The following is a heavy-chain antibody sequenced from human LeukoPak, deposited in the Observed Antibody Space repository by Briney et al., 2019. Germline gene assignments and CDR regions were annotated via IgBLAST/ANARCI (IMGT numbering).Heavy chain of an antibody. Sequence: PGGSLRLSCAASGFTFSDYYMSWIRQAPGKGLEWVSSISSSSSYIYHADSVKGRFTISRDNAKNSLYLQMNSLRAEDTAVYYCARDYGDPYYFDYWGQGTLVTVSS. CDR1: GFTFSDYY. CDR2: ISSSSSYI. V-gene: IGHV3-11*06. J-gene: IGHJ4*02. CDR3: ARDYGDPYYFDY. D-gene: IGHD4-17*01.